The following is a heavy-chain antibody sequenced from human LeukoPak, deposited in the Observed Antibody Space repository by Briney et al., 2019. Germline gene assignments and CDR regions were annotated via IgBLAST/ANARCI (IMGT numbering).Heavy chain of an antibody. CDR2: IYYSRST. CDR1: GGSISSSSYY. CDR3: AREGSGWYGMDY. D-gene: IGHD6-19*01. J-gene: IGHJ4*02. V-gene: IGHV4-39*02. Sequence: SETLSLTCTVSGGSISSSSYYWGWIRQPPGKGLEWIGSIYYSRSTYYNPSLKSRVTISVDTSKNQFSLKLSSLTAADTAVYYCAREGSGWYGMDYWGQGTLVTVSS.